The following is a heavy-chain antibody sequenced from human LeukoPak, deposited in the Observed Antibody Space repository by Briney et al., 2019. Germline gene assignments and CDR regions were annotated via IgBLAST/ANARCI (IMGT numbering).Heavy chain of an antibody. V-gene: IGHV3-74*01. CDR3: VRLMGSGWFDP. Sequence: GGSLRLSCAASGFIFSSSWMHWVRQAPGKGLVWVSGISNDGSSTRYADSVKGRITISRHNSENTLYLQMNSLSADDTAVYYCVRLMGSGWFDPWGQGTLVTVFS. CDR2: ISNDGSST. CDR1: GFIFSSSW. J-gene: IGHJ5*02. D-gene: IGHD1-26*01.